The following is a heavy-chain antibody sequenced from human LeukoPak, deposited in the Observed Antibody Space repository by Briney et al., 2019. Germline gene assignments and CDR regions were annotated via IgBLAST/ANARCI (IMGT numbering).Heavy chain of an antibody. CDR3: ARFRGITMVRGALDAFDI. V-gene: IGHV5-51*01. CDR2: IYPGDSDT. Sequence: GESLKISCKGSGYSFTSYWIGWVRQMPGKGLGWVGIIYPGDSDTRYSPSFQGQVTISADKSISTAYLQWSSLKASDTAMYYCARFRGITMVRGALDAFDIWGQGTMVTVSS. D-gene: IGHD3-10*01. CDR1: GYSFTSYW. J-gene: IGHJ3*02.